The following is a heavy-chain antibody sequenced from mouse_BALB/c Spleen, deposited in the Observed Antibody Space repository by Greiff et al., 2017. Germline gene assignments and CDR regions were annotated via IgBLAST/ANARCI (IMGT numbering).Heavy chain of an antibody. Sequence: VQLKESGPGLVKPSQSLSLTCTVTGYSITSDYAWNWIRQFPGNKLEWMGYISYSGSTSYNPSLKSRISITRDTSKNQFFLQLNSVTTEDTATYYCARIEAIYDGYYFDYWGQGTTLTVSS. CDR2: ISYSGST. J-gene: IGHJ2*01. CDR3: ARIEAIYDGYYFDY. CDR1: GYSITSDYA. D-gene: IGHD2-3*01. V-gene: IGHV3-2*02.